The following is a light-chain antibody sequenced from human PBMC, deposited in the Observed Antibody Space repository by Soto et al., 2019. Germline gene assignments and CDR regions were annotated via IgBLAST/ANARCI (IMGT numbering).Light chain of an antibody. CDR2: KAS. Sequence: DIQMTQSPSTLSASVGDRVTITCRASQGISVWLAWYQQKPGKAPTLLIYKASRLQDGVPSRFSGSGSGTEFSLTISSLQPDDLATYYCQQYNTYPPTFGPGTKVDIK. CDR3: QQYNTYPPT. CDR1: QGISVW. J-gene: IGKJ3*01. V-gene: IGKV1-5*03.